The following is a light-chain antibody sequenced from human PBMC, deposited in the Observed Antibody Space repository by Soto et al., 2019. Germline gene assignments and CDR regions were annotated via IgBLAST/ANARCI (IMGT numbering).Light chain of an antibody. J-gene: IGKJ1*01. V-gene: IGKV3-20*01. CDR3: QQYVSWT. Sequence: DIVLTQSPGTLSVSPGERATLSCRASQTISSNYLAWYQQKPGQPPSLLIYGTSSRATGIPDRFSGSGSGIDFTLTISRLEPEDSAIFYCQQYVSWTFGQGTKVEIK. CDR1: QTISSNY. CDR2: GTS.